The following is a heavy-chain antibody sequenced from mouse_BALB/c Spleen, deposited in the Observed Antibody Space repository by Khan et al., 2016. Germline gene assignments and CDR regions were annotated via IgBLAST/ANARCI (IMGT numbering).Heavy chain of an antibody. V-gene: IGHV1-87*01. CDR2: IYPGDGDT. J-gene: IGHJ3*01. CDR1: GYTSANYW. CDR3: ADALFVY. Sequence: QVQLQQSGAELARPGASVRLSCKVSGYTSANYWMQWVKQRPGQGLEWIGSIYPGDGDTRYSQKFKDKATLTVDKSSSSAYMHLRSVASEDSAVYYCADALFVYWGQGTLVTVSA.